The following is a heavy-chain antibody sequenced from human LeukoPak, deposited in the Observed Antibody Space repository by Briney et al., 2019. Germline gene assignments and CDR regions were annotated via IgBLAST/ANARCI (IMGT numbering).Heavy chain of an antibody. J-gene: IGHJ5*02. CDR2: IFYRGIT. CDR1: GGSISSSSYY. Sequence: SETLSLTCTVSGGSISSSSYYWGWIRQPPGKGLEWIGTIFYRGITYYNPSLKSRLTIPVDTSKNQFSLKLSSVTAADTAVYYCARLGRTYYDFWSGPWGQGTLVTVSS. V-gene: IGHV4-39*01. CDR3: ARLGRTYYDFWSGP. D-gene: IGHD3-3*01.